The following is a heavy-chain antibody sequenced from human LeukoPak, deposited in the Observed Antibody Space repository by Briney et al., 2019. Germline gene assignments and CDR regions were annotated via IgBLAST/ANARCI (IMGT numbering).Heavy chain of an antibody. D-gene: IGHD2-2*01. CDR2: INPNSGGT. J-gene: IGHJ5*02. Sequence: ASVKVSCKASGYTFTGYYMHWVRQAPGQGLEWMGWINPNSGGTNYAQKFQGRVTMTRDTSISTAYMELSRLRSDDTAVYYCARVYCSSTSCYETVWFDPWGQGTLVTVSS. V-gene: IGHV1-2*02. CDR1: GYTFTGYY. CDR3: ARVYCSSTSCYETVWFDP.